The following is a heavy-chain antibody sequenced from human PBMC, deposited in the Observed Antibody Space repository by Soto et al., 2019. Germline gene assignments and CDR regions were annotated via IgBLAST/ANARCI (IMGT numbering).Heavy chain of an antibody. CDR2: INPNSGGT. J-gene: IGHJ6*02. D-gene: IGHD3-9*01. CDR3: ARQGGNYDILTGFLYYYYGMDV. CDR1: GYTFTGYY. V-gene: IGHV1-2*04. Sequence: ETSVKVSCKASGYTFTGYYMHWVRQAPGQGLEWMGWINPNSGGTNYAQKFQGWVTMTRDTSISTAYMELSSLKASDTAMYYCARQGGNYDILTGFLYYYYGMDVWGQGTTVTVSS.